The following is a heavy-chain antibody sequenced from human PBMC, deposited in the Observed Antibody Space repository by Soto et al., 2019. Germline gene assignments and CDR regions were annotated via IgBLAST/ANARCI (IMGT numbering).Heavy chain of an antibody. J-gene: IGHJ5*02. CDR3: ARYPAFCSNGINCPPGP. V-gene: IGHV4-34*10. D-gene: IGHD2-8*01. CDR1: GGSLSGYY. CDR2: INNSGGT. Sequence: SETLSLTCAVSGGSLSGYYWNWIRQAPGRGLEWIGEINNSGGTNYNPSIKSRLIISMDTAKNQFYLNLTSMTAADTAIYYCARYPAFCSNGINCPPGPWGQGTQVTVSS.